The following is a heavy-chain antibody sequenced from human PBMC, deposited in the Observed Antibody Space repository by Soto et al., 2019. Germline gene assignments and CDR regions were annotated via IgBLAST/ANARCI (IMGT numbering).Heavy chain of an antibody. D-gene: IGHD1-20*01. J-gene: IGHJ6*02. Sequence: QVQLVQSWDEVKKPGSSVNVSCKASGGTFSSYAISWVRQAPGQGLEWMGGIIPIFGTANYAQKFQGRVTITADESTSTAYMELSSLRSEDTAVYYCAQPFYNSYYYYGMDVWGQGTTVTGSS. CDR2: IIPIFGTA. CDR3: AQPFYNSYYYYGMDV. V-gene: IGHV1-69*12. CDR1: GGTFSSYA.